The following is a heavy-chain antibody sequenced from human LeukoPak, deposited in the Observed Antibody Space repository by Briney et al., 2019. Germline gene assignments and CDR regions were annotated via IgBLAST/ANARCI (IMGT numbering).Heavy chain of an antibody. CDR2: ISGSGGST. D-gene: IGHD1-26*01. V-gene: IGHV3-23*01. CDR1: GFTFSSYD. CDR3: ARDPGGSPHDAFDI. Sequence: PGGSLTLSCAASGFTFSSYDMSWVRQAPGNGLEWVSAISGSGGSTYYADSVKGRFIISRDNSKNTLYLQMNSLRAEDTAVYYCARDPGGSPHDAFDIWGQGTMVTGSS. J-gene: IGHJ3*02.